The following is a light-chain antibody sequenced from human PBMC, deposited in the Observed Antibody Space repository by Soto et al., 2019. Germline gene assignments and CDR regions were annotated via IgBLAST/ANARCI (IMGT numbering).Light chain of an antibody. CDR2: EVS. J-gene: IGLJ1*01. CDR1: SNDVGPSSF. Sequence: QSALTQPPSASGSPGQSVTISCTGNSNDVGPSSFISWYQQHPGKGPKLIIYEVSKRPSGVPDRFSGPKSGNTASLSVSGLQDEDEADYFCNAQADNGKHVFGTGTKLTVL. V-gene: IGLV2-8*01. CDR3: NAQADNGKHV.